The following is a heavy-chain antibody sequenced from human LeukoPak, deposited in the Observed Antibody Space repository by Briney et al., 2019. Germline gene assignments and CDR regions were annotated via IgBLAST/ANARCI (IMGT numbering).Heavy chain of an antibody. D-gene: IGHD5-24*01. V-gene: IGHV4-59*08. Sequence: PSETLSLTCTVSGGSISGYYWSWIRQPPGKGLEWVGYISYSGSANYNPSLKSRVTISLDTSKNQFSLILSSVTAADTAVYYCARRHHNWDYWGQGTLVTVSS. CDR1: GGSISGYY. CDR2: ISYSGSA. CDR3: ARRHHNWDY. J-gene: IGHJ4*02.